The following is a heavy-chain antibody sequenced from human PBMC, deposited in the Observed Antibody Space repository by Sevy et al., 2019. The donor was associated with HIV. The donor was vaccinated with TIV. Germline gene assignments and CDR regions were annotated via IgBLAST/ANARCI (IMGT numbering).Heavy chain of an antibody. J-gene: IGHJ3*01. D-gene: IGHD2-2*01. V-gene: IGHV3-21*06. CDR1: GFTFSSYS. CDR3: VRNGCTISSCLMGDAFDL. Sequence: GGSLRLSCAASGFTFSSYSMNWVRQSPGKGLEWVSSISGISNYIYYADSVKGRFTVSRDNARNLMYLQMNSLRAEDTALYYCVRNGCTISSCLMGDAFDLWGQGTMVTVSS. CDR2: ISGISNYI.